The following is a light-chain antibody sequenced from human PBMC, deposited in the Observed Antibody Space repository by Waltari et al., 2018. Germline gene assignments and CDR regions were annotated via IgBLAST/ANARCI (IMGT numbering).Light chain of an antibody. CDR2: RAS. CDR3: QQYINPPYT. J-gene: IGKJ2*01. V-gene: IGKV4-1*01. CDR1: QSLLSTSDHRNH. Sequence: DILVTQSPDSLTVSLGETDTISCKSSQSLLSTSDHRNHLAWYQQKPGQPPNLLIYRASSRESGVPDRFSAYGSGTDFTLTISSLQAEDVAVYYCQQYINPPYTFGQGTKLQI.